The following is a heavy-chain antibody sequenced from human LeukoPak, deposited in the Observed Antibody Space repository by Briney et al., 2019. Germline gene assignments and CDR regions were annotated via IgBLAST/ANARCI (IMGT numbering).Heavy chain of an antibody. CDR1: GFTFSSYS. D-gene: IGHD3-9*01. CDR2: ISSSSSTI. Sequence: GGSLRLSCAASGFTFSSYSMNWVRQAPGRGPEWISYISSSSSTIYYADSVKGRFTISRDNGKNSLYLQMNSLRDEDTAVYYCARDEKLRYFDWLLMFDYWGQGTLVTVSS. CDR3: ARDEKLRYFDWLLMFDY. J-gene: IGHJ4*02. V-gene: IGHV3-48*02.